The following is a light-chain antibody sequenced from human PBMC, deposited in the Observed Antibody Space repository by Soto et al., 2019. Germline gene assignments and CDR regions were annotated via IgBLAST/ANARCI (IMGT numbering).Light chain of an antibody. V-gene: IGKV3-11*01. CDR1: QSISSY. J-gene: IGKJ5*01. CDR2: DAS. Sequence: EIVLTQSPATLSLSPGERATLSCRASQSISSYLAWYKQRPGQAPRLLIYDASNRATGIPARSSGSGSGTDFTLTISSLQSEDFAVYHCQQYNNWPITFGQGTRLEIK. CDR3: QQYNNWPIT.